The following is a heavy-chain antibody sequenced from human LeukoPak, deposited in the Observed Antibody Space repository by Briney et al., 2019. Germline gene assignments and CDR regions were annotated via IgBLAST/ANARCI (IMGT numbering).Heavy chain of an antibody. CDR2: IYHSGST. Sequence: SETLSLTCAVSGGSISSGGYSWSWIRQPPGKGLEWIGYIYHSGSTYYNPSLKSRVTISVDRSKNQFSLKLSSVTAADTAVYYCARERGPNWFDPWGQGTLVTVSS. J-gene: IGHJ5*02. V-gene: IGHV4-30-2*01. CDR3: ARERGPNWFDP. CDR1: GGSISSGGYS.